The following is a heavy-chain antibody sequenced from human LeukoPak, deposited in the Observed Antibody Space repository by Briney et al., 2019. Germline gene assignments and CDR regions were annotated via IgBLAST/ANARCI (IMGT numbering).Heavy chain of an antibody. J-gene: IGHJ4*02. V-gene: IGHV4-30-4*01. CDR1: GGSISSGDYY. CDR3: ASYDVSGFGY. D-gene: IGHD3-22*01. CDR2: IYYSGST. Sequence: PSETLSLTCTVSGGSISSGDYYWSWIRQPPGKGLEWLGYIYYSGSTYYNPSLKSRVTISVGTPKNQFSLKLSSVTAADTAVYFCASYDVSGFGYWGQGSLVTVSS.